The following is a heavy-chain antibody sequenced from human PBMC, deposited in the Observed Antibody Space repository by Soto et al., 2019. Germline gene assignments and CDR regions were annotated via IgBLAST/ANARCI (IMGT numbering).Heavy chain of an antibody. V-gene: IGHV4-59*08. D-gene: IGHD3-3*01. CDR3: ARHPQRSDYDFWSGPPRDYYYYMDV. CDR1: GGSISSYY. CDR2: IYYSGST. J-gene: IGHJ6*03. Sequence: SSETLSLTCTVSGGSISSYYWSWIRQPPGKGLEWIGYIYYSGSTNYNPSLKSRVTISVDTSKNQFSLKLSSVTAADTAVYYCARHPQRSDYDFWSGPPRDYYYYMDVWGKGTTVTVSS.